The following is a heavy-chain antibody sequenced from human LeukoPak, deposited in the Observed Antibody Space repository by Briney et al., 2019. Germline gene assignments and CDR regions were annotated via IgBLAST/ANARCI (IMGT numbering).Heavy chain of an antibody. CDR1: GGSISSYY. D-gene: IGHD3-16*01. V-gene: IGHV4-59*08. J-gene: IGHJ4*02. CDR3: ASAPRQGSIGGLDY. Sequence: SETLSLTCTVSGGSISSYYWSWIRQPPGKGLEWIGYIYYSGSTNYNPSLKSRVTISVDTSKNQFSLKLSSVTAADTALYYCASAPRQGSIGGLDYWGQGTLVTVSS. CDR2: IYYSGST.